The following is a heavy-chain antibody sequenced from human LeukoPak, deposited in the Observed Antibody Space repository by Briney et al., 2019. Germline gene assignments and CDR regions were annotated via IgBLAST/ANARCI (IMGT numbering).Heavy chain of an antibody. V-gene: IGHV1-18*01. CDR3: ARVAYYYDSSSYFDY. CDR1: GYTFTSYG. J-gene: IGHJ4*02. D-gene: IGHD3-22*01. Sequence: ASVKVSCKASGYTFTSYGISWVRQAPGQGLEWMGWISAYNGNTNYAQKLQGRVTMTTDTSTSTAYMELRSLRSDDTAVYYCARVAYYYDSSSYFDYWGRGTLVTVSS. CDR2: ISAYNGNT.